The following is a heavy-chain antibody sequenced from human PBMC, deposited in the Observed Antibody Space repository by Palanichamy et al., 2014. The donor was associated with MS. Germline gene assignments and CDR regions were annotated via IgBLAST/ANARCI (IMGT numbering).Heavy chain of an antibody. CDR2: INPNSGGT. V-gene: IGHV1-2*04. Sequence: QVQLVQSGAEVKKPGASVKVSCKASGYTFIDYYTHWVRQAPGQGLEWMGWINPNSGGTNYAQKFQGWVTMTRDTSISTAYMELSRLRSDDTAVYYCARDSSDWYDWFGPWGQGTLVTVSS. D-gene: IGHD6-19*01. J-gene: IGHJ5*02. CDR1: GYTFIDYY. CDR3: ARDSSDWYDWFGP.